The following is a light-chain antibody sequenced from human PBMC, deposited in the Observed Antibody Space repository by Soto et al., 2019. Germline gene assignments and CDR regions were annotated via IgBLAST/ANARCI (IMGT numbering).Light chain of an antibody. CDR3: QQRSNWPGT. CDR1: QSVSSY. J-gene: IGKJ2*01. CDR2: DAS. V-gene: IGKV3-11*01. Sequence: EIVLTQSPATLSLSPGERATLSCRASQSVSSYVAWYQQKPGQAPRLLIYDASNRATGIPARFSGSGSGTDFTLTISSLEPEDFAVYYCQQRSNWPGTVGQGTKLEIK.